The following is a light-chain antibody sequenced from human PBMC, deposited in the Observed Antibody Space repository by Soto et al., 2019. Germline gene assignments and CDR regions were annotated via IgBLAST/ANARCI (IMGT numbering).Light chain of an antibody. V-gene: IGKV3-11*01. CDR3: QQRSNWPPIT. Sequence: EIVITQSPATQSLPPGQRATLSCRAIQSVSSSYLAWYQQKPGQAPRLLIYDASNRPTGIPARFIGSGSGTDFTLTISSLEPEDFAVYYCQQRSNWPPITFGQGTRLET. J-gene: IGKJ5*01. CDR1: QSVSSSY. CDR2: DAS.